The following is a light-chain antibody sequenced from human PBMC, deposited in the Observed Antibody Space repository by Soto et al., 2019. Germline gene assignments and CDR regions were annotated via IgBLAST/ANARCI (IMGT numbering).Light chain of an antibody. CDR1: KLGDKY. CDR2: QDN. J-gene: IGLJ2*01. Sequence: SYELTQPPSVSVSPGQTASITCSGDKLGDKYACWYQQKPGQSPALVIYQDNKRPSGIPERFSGSNSGNTATLTISGTQAMDEADYYCQAWDSGTVVFGGGTKLTVL. V-gene: IGLV3-1*01. CDR3: QAWDSGTVV.